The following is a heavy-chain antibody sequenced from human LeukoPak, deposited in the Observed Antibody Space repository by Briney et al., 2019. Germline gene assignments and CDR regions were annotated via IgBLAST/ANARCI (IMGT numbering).Heavy chain of an antibody. CDR1: GFTFSSYS. V-gene: IGHV3-21*01. D-gene: IGHD4-17*01. CDR3: ARDRTTVTGNDAFDI. J-gene: IGHJ3*02. Sequence: GGSLRLSCAASGFTFSSYSMNWVRQAPGKGLGWVSSISSRSSYIYYADSVKGRFTISRDNARNSLYLQMNSLRAEDTAVYYCARDRTTVTGNDAFDIWGQGTMVTVSS. CDR2: ISSRSSYI.